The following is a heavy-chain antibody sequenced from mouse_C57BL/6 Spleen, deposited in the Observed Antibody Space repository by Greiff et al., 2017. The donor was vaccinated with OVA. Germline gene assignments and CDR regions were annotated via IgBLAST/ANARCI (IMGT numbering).Heavy chain of an antibody. CDR1: GFSLTSYG. CDR2: IWSDGST. Sequence: QVQLKESGPGLVAPSQSLSITCTVSGFSLTSYGVHWVRQPPGKGLEWLVVIWSDGSTTYNSALKSRLSISKDNSKSQVFLKMNSLQTDDTAMYYCARHEGDGWYYAMDYWGQGTSVTVSS. D-gene: IGHD1-1*02. V-gene: IGHV2-6-1*01. J-gene: IGHJ4*01. CDR3: ARHEGDGWYYAMDY.